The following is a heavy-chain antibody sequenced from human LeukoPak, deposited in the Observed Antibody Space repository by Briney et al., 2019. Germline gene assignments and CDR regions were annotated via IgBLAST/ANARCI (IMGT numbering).Heavy chain of an antibody. CDR1: GFTFSSYG. J-gene: IGHJ5*02. CDR2: ISGSGGST. Sequence: GGSLRLSCAASGFTFSSYGMSWVRQAPGKGLEWVSAISGSGGSTYYADSVKGRFTISRDNSKNTLYLQMNSLRAEDTAVYYCAREGASSSWFSDWFDPWGQGTLVTVSS. D-gene: IGHD6-13*01. V-gene: IGHV3-23*01. CDR3: AREGASSSWFSDWFDP.